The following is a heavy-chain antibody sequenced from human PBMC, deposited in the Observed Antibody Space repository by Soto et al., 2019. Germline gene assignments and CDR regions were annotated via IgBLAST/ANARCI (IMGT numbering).Heavy chain of an antibody. CDR2: IYYSGST. Sequence: QVQLQESGPGLVKPSQTLSLTCTVSGGSISSGGYYWSWIRQHPGKGLEWIGYIYYSGSTYYNPSLKRRVTISVDTSKNQFSLKLSSVTAADTAVYYCARVARYFDWFNWFDPWGQGTLVTVSS. J-gene: IGHJ5*02. CDR3: ARVARYFDWFNWFDP. D-gene: IGHD3-9*01. CDR1: GGSISSGGYY. V-gene: IGHV4-31*03.